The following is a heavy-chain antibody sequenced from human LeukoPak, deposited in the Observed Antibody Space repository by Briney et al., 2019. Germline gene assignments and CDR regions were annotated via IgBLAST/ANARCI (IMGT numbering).Heavy chain of an antibody. CDR2: IYSGGST. V-gene: IGHV3-53*01. D-gene: IGHD3-22*01. CDR1: GFTVSSNY. Sequence: QPGGSLRLSCAASGFTVSSNYMSWVRQAPGKGLEWVSVIYSGGSTYYADSVKGRFTISRDNSRNTLYLQMNSLRVEDTAVYYCARDSKTYYYDLWGQGALVTVSS. J-gene: IGHJ4*02. CDR3: ARDSKTYYYDL.